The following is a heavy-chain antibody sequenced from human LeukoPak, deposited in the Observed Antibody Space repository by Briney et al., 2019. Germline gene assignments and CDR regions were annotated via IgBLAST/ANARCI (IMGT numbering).Heavy chain of an antibody. CDR2: IWYDGSNK. V-gene: IGHV3-33*01. CDR3: ARDQAAHRYCSSTSCYLFDY. Sequence: GRSLRLSCAASGFTFSSYGMHWVRQAPGKGLEWVAVIWYDGSNKYYADSVKGRFTISRHNSKNTLYLQMNSLRAEDTAVYYCARDQAAHRYCSSTSCYLFDYWGQGTLVTVSS. CDR1: GFTFSSYG. D-gene: IGHD2-2*01. J-gene: IGHJ4*02.